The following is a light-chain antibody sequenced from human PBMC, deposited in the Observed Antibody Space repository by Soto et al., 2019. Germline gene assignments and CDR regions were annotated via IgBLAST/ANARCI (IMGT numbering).Light chain of an antibody. J-gene: IGKJ1*01. Sequence: ETVLTQSPGTLSLSPGERATLSCRASQTVSSNFLGWYQQKPGQAPRLLIYGASSRATGIPDRFSGSGSGRDFTLTISRLEPEDFAVYYCQQYGSSPWTFGQGTKVDIK. CDR2: GAS. V-gene: IGKV3-20*01. CDR3: QQYGSSPWT. CDR1: QTVSSNF.